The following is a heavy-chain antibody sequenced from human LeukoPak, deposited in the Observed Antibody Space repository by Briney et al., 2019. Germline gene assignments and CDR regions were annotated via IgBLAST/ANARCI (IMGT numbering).Heavy chain of an antibody. D-gene: IGHD5-18*01. CDR1: AGSINPYY. Sequence: SETLSLTCTVPAGSINPYYWSWIRQSAEKGLEWIGRIYASGTTKYNPSLQSRVAMSVDMSKNQFSLNLAPVTAADTAVYYCARDQGYTYGQTHYFDFWGQGILVTVSS. CDR3: ARDQGYTYGQTHYFDF. J-gene: IGHJ4*02. CDR2: IYASGTT. V-gene: IGHV4-4*07.